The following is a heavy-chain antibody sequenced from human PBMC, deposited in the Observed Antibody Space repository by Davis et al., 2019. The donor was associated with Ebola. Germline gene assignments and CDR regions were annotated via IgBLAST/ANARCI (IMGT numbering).Heavy chain of an antibody. CDR2: VYYSGST. V-gene: IGHV4-39*07. J-gene: IGHJ4*02. D-gene: IGHD6-13*01. Sequence: PGGSLRLSCTVSGGSISSSGYYWVWIRQPPGKGLEWIGSVYYSGSTYYNPSLKSRVTISVDTSKNQFSLKLSSVTAADTAVYYCAREKSIAAAWVGYFDYWGQGTLVTVSS. CDR1: GGSISSSGYY. CDR3: AREKSIAAAWVGYFDY.